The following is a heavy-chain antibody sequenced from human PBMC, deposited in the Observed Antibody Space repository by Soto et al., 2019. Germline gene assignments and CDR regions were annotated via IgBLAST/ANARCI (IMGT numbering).Heavy chain of an antibody. J-gene: IGHJ6*02. Sequence: QVQLQESGPGLVKPSQTLSLTCTVSGGSISSGGYYWSWIRQHPGKGLEWIGYIYYSGSTYYNPSLKSRVNISVDTSKNQFSLNLSSVTAADTAVYYCARDTLPHRSDYYYGMDVWGQGTTVTVSS. CDR2: IYYSGST. CDR3: ARDTLPHRSDYYYGMDV. V-gene: IGHV4-31*03. CDR1: GGSISSGGYY.